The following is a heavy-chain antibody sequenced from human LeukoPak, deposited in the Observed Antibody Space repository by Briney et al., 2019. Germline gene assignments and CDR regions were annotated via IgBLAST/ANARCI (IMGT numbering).Heavy chain of an antibody. D-gene: IGHD1-1*01. CDR1: GFTVSSNY. J-gene: IGHJ4*02. CDR2: IYSGGNT. CDR3: CSRMGTGDY. Sequence: PGGSLRLSCAASGFTVSSNYMSWVRQAPGKGLEWVSVIYSGGNTYYADSVKDRFTISRDNFKNTLYLQMNSLRTEDTAVYYCCSRMGTGDYWGQGTLVTVSS. V-gene: IGHV3-66*01.